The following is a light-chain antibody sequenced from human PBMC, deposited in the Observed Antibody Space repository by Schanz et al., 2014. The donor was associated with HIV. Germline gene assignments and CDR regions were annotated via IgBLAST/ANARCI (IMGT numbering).Light chain of an antibody. J-gene: IGLJ3*02. CDR3: SSFAGSNIPWV. Sequence: QSALTQPASVSGSPGQSITISCTGTTSDVGSYNLVSWSQQHPGKAPKLMIYEVSKRPSGVPDRFSGSKSGSTASLTVSGLQPEDEADYYCSSFAGSNIPWVFGGGTKLT. CDR2: EVS. CDR1: TSDVGSYNL. V-gene: IGLV2-14*02.